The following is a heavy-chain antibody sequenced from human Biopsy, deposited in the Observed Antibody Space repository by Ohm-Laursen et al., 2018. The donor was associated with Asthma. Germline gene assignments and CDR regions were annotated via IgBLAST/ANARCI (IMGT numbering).Heavy chain of an antibody. D-gene: IGHD2-2*01. Sequence: SVKVSCKSLEGTFNTYVIGWVRQAPGQGLERMGGINSVFGTTTYPQKFQDRVTITADDSTSTVYMELSSLRSEDTAVYYCARKAGSCISRTCYSLDFWGQGTLVTVSS. CDR1: EGTFNTYV. CDR3: ARKAGSCISRTCYSLDF. J-gene: IGHJ4*02. V-gene: IGHV1-69*13. CDR2: INSVFGTT.